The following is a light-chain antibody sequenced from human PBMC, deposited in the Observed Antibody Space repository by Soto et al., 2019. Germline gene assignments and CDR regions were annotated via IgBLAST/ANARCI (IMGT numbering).Light chain of an antibody. CDR3: QQYHRLSS. J-gene: IGKJ2*01. V-gene: IGKV1-5*03. CDR1: QSVSGW. CDR2: KAS. Sequence: DIQMTQSPSTLSASVGDRVTITCRASQSVSGWLAWYQQKPGRAPKLLISKASTLENGVPSRFSGSESGTEITLTITNLQPDDSASYFCQQYHRLSSFGQGTKLEIK.